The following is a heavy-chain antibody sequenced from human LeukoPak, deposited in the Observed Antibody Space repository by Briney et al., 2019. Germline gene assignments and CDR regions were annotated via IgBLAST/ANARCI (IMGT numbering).Heavy chain of an antibody. CDR2: ISAYNGNT. CDR3: ARVDRMGIAVAGTGAYYGMDV. CDR1: GYTFTGNH. Sequence: GASVKVSCKASGYTFTGNHMHWVRQAPGQGLEWMGWISAYNGNTNYAQKLQGRVTMTTDTSTSTAYMELRSLRSDDTAVYYCARVDRMGIAVAGTGAYYGMDVWGQGTTVTVSS. J-gene: IGHJ6*02. D-gene: IGHD6-19*01. V-gene: IGHV1-18*04.